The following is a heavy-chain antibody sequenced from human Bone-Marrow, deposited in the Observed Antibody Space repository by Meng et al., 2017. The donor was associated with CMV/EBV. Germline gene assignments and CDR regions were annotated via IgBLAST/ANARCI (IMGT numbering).Heavy chain of an antibody. CDR2: INPSGGST. D-gene: IGHD6-19*01. J-gene: IGHJ5*02. Sequence: ASVKVSCKASGYTFTSYYMHWVRQAPGQGLEWMGIINPSGGSTSYAQKFQGRVTMTRGMATSTVSMELSSLRSEDTAEYYCSAWEGGSGWYGGWCDLCGQGTLVTVSS. V-gene: IGHV1-46*01. CDR3: SAWEGGSGWYGGWCDL. CDR1: GYTFTSYY.